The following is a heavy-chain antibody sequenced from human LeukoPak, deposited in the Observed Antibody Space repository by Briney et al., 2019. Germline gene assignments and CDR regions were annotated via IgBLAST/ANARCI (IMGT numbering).Heavy chain of an antibody. Sequence: GGSLRLSCAASGFTFSSYSMNWVRQAPGKGLEWVSYISSSSSTIYYADSVKGRFTISRDNAKNSVFLQMNNLRAEDSAIYYCARGARWAYYFDYWGQGSLVTVSS. CDR1: GFTFSSYS. J-gene: IGHJ4*02. CDR3: ARGARWAYYFDY. D-gene: IGHD4-23*01. V-gene: IGHV3-48*01. CDR2: ISSSSSTI.